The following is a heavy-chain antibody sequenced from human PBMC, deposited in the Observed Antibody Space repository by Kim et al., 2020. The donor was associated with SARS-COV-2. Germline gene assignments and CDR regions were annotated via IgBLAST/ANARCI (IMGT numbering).Heavy chain of an antibody. CDR1: GFTFSSYA. D-gene: IGHD6-13*01. Sequence: GGSLRLSCAASGFTFSSYAMSWVRQAPGKGLEWVSAISGSGGSTYYADSVKGRFTISRDNSKNTLYLQMNSLRAEDTAVYYCAKDTQTMAAAGWDAFDIWGQGTMVTVSS. CDR3: AKDTQTMAAAGWDAFDI. CDR2: ISGSGGST. J-gene: IGHJ3*02. V-gene: IGHV3-23*01.